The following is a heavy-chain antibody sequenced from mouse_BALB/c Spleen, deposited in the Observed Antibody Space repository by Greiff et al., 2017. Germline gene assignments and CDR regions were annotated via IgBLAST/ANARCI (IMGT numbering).Heavy chain of an antibody. CDR2: IWAGGST. CDR3: ARAGNYCYWYFDV. J-gene: IGHJ1*01. V-gene: IGHV2-9*02. D-gene: IGHD2-1*01. CDR1: GFSLTGYG. Sequence: QVQLPLSGPGLVAPSQSLSITCTVSGFSLTGYGVHWVRQPPGKGLEWLGVIWAGGSTNYNSALMSRLSISKDNSKSQVFLKMNSLQTDDTAMYYCARAGNYCYWYFDVWGAGTTVTVTT.